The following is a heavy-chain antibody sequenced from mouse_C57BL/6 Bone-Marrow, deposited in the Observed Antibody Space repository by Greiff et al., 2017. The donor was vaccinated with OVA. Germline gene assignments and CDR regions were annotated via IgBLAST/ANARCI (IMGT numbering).Heavy chain of an antibody. J-gene: IGHJ4*01. Sequence: EVQVVESGGGLVKPGGSLKLSCAASGFTFSDYGMHWVRQAPEKGLEWVAYISSGSSTIYYADTVKGRFTISRDNAKNTLFLQMTSLRSEDTAMYYCASPTYYDYDVAMDYWGQGTSVTVSS. CDR1: GFTFSDYG. V-gene: IGHV5-17*01. CDR3: ASPTYYDYDVAMDY. CDR2: ISSGSSTI. D-gene: IGHD2-4*01.